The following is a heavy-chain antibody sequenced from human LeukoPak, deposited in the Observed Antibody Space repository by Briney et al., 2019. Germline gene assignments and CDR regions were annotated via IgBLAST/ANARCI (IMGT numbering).Heavy chain of an antibody. Sequence: GGSLRPSCAASGFTFSSYWMNWTRQAPGKGLEWVASINHNGNVNYYVDSVKGRFTISRDNAKNSLYLQMSNLRAEDTAVYFCARGGGLDVWGQGATVTVSS. CDR1: GFTFSSYW. V-gene: IGHV3-7*03. CDR3: ARGGGLDV. D-gene: IGHD3-16*01. J-gene: IGHJ6*02. CDR2: INHNGNVN.